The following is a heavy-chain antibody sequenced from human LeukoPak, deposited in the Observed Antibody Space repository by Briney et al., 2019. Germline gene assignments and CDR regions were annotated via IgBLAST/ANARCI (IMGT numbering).Heavy chain of an antibody. V-gene: IGHV3-7*05. CDR1: GFTFSSFW. J-gene: IGHJ4*02. CDR2: IKQDGSVK. CDR3: ARGPF. Sequence: RGSLRLSCAASGFTFSSFWMTWFRQAPGKGLEWVANIKQDGSVKNYEDSVKGRFSISRDNARNSLSLQMNSLRAEDTAVYYCARGPFWGQGTLVTVSS.